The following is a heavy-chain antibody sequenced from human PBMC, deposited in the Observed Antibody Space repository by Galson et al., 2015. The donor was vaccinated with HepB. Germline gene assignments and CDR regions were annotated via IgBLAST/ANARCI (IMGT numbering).Heavy chain of an antibody. Sequence: SVKVSCKASGYTFTSYDINWARQATGQGLEWMGWMNPNSGNTGYAQKFQGRVTMTRNTSISTAYMELSSLRSEDTAVYYCVGGIGSRSNWFDPWGQGTLVTVSS. CDR1: GYTFTSYD. CDR3: VGGIGSRSNWFDP. V-gene: IGHV1-8*01. J-gene: IGHJ5*02. D-gene: IGHD6-13*01. CDR2: MNPNSGNT.